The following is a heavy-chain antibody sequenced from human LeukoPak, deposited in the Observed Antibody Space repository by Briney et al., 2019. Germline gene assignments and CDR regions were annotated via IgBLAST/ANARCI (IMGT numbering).Heavy chain of an antibody. J-gene: IGHJ4*02. CDR2: INSDESST. CDR3: ARFLPCGGDRYFDY. D-gene: IGHD2-21*02. V-gene: IGHV3-74*01. CDR1: GIAFSSYW. Sequence: QPGGSLRLSCAASGIAFSSYWMHWVRQAPGKELVWVSRINSDESSTSYADSVKGRFTISRDNAKNTLYLQMNSLRAEDTAVYYCARFLPCGGDRYFDYWGQGTLVTVSS.